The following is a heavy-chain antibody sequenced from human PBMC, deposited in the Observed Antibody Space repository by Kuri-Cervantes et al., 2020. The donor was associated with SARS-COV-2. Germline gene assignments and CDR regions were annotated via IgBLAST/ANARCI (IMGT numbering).Heavy chain of an antibody. V-gene: IGHV4-30-2*01. CDR2: IYHSGST. Sequence: LRLSCAVSGGSISSGGYSWSWIRQPPGKGLEWIGYIYHSGSTYYNPSLKSRVTISVDRSKNQFSLKLSSVTAADTAVYYCAREIADCSSTSCYSRFDPWAQGTLATFPS. D-gene: IGHD2-2*02. CDR3: AREIADCSSTSCYSRFDP. J-gene: IGHJ5*02. CDR1: GGSISSGGYS.